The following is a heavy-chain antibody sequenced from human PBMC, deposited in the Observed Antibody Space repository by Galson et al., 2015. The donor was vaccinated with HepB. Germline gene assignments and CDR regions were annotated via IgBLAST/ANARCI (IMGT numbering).Heavy chain of an antibody. D-gene: IGHD6-19*01. Sequence: SVKVSCKASGYPFTDYYMHWVRQAPGQGLEWMGWIKANNGGTIYAQKFQGRVTMTRDTSISTAYMELTNLTTDDTAVYYCARDSRPGWTDAFDIWGQGTMVTVSS. J-gene: IGHJ3*02. V-gene: IGHV1-2*02. CDR2: IKANNGGT. CDR1: GYPFTDYY. CDR3: ARDSRPGWTDAFDI.